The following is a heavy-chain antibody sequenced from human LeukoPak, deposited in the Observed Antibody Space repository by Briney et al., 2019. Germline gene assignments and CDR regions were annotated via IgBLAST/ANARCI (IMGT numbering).Heavy chain of an antibody. CDR2: INAGNGNT. J-gene: IGHJ6*02. D-gene: IGHD6-13*01. CDR1: GYTFTSYA. Sequence: ASVKVSCKASGYTFTSYAMHWVRQAPGQRLEWMGWINAGNGNTNYAQKLQGRVTMTTDTSTSTAYMELRSLRSDDTAVYYCARAQLQAWYSSSWPHYYYGMDVWGQGTTVTVSS. CDR3: ARAQLQAWYSSSWPHYYYGMDV. V-gene: IGHV1-3*01.